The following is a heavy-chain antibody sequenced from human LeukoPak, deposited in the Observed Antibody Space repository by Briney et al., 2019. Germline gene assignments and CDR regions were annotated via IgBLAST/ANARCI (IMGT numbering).Heavy chain of an antibody. D-gene: IGHD1-7*01. CDR1: GFTFNTYE. Sequence: GGSLRLSCAASGFTFNTYEMNWVRQAPGKGLEWVSYITSSGSTIYYADYVKGRFTISRDNGKSSLYLQMNSLRAEDTAVYYCARGGWNYVFNYWGQGTLVTVSS. V-gene: IGHV3-48*03. J-gene: IGHJ4*02. CDR3: ARGGWNYVFNY. CDR2: ITSSGSTI.